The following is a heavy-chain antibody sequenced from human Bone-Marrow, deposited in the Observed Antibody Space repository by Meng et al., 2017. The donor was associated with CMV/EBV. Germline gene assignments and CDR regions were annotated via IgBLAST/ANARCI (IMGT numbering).Heavy chain of an antibody. Sequence: LRLSCAASGLTFSDYAMSWVRQAPGMGLEWVSGISASGGSTYYADSVKGRFTISRDNSKNTVYLQMNSLRVEDTAVYYCAKTKDPPYWGQGTLVTVSS. CDR1: GLTFSDYA. J-gene: IGHJ4*02. CDR3: AKTKDPPY. CDR2: ISASGGST. V-gene: IGHV3-23*01.